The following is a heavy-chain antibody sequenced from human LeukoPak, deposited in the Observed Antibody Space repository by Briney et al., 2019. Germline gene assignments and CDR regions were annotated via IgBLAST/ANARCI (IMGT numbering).Heavy chain of an antibody. CDR3: AREKSGSNAAFDY. D-gene: IGHD1-26*01. CDR1: GFTFSDYW. Sequence: PGGSLRLSCAASGFTFSDYWMNWVRQAPGKGLEWVANIKQDGSQKYYVHSVKGRFTISRDNAKNSLYLQMNSLRAEDTAVYYCAREKSGSNAAFDYWGQGTLVTVSS. CDR2: IKQDGSQK. J-gene: IGHJ4*02. V-gene: IGHV3-7*01.